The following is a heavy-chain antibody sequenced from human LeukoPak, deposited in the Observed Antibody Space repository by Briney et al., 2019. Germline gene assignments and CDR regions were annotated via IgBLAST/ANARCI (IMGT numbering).Heavy chain of an antibody. J-gene: IGHJ3*02. D-gene: IGHD3-22*01. CDR3: AKSNGYGLIDI. CDR2: ISYDGSNK. CDR1: GFTFSSYA. V-gene: IGHV3-30*04. Sequence: GGSLRLSCAASGFTFSSYAMHWVRQAPGKGLEWVAVISYDGSNKYYADSVKGRFTISRDNAKNSLFLQMNSLRAEDTAVYYCAKSNGYGLIDIWGQGTMVTVSS.